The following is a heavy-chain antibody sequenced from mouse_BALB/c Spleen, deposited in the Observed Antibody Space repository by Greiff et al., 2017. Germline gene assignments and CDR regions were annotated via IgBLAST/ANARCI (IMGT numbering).Heavy chain of an antibody. CDR3: ARYYGNSFAY. D-gene: IGHD2-1*01. CDR1: GYTFTSYY. CDR2: IYPGNVNT. Sequence: VQLQQSGPELVKPGASVRISCKASGYTFTSYYIHWVKQRPGQGLEWIGWIYPGNVNTKYNEKFKGKATLTADKSSSTAYMQLSSLTSEDSAVYFCARYYGNSFAYWGQGTLVTVSA. V-gene: IGHV1S56*01. J-gene: IGHJ3*01.